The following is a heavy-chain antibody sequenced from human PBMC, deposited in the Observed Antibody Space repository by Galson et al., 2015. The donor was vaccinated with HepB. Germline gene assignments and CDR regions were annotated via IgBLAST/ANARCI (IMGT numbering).Heavy chain of an antibody. Sequence: SVKVSCKVSGYTLTELSMHWVRQAPGKGLEWMGGFDPEDGETIYAQKFQGRVTMTEDTSTDAAYMELSSLRSEDTAVYYCARERYSSSWSKHYYYYGMDVWGQGTTVTVSS. CDR2: FDPEDGET. CDR1: GYTLTELS. V-gene: IGHV1-24*01. CDR3: ARERYSSSWSKHYYYYGMDV. D-gene: IGHD6-13*01. J-gene: IGHJ6*02.